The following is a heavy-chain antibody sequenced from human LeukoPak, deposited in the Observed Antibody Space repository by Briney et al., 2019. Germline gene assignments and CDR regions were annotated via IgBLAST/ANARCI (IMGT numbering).Heavy chain of an antibody. CDR3: ARATRYCSSTSCPTRGMDV. Sequence: PSETLSLTCAVYGGSFSGYYWSWIRQPPGKGLEWIGEIYHSGSTNYNPSLKSRVTISVDTSKNQFSLKLSSVTAADTAVYYCARATRYCSSTSCPTRGMDVWGQGTTITVSS. D-gene: IGHD2-2*01. CDR1: GGSFSGYY. V-gene: IGHV4-34*01. J-gene: IGHJ6*02. CDR2: IYHSGST.